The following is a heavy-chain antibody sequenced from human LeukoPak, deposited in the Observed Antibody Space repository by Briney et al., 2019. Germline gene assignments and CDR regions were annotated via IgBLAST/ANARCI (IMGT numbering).Heavy chain of an antibody. V-gene: IGHV1-46*01. CDR2: INPSGGST. CDR1: GYTFTSYY. D-gene: IGHD3-22*01. J-gene: IGHJ5*02. CDR3: ARVYHYYDSSGYPRIWFDP. Sequence: ASVKVSCKASGYTFTSYYMHWVRQAPGQGLEWMGIINPSGGSTSYAQKFQGRVTMTRDMSTSTVYMELSSLRSEDTAVYYCARVYHYYDSSGYPRIWFDPWGQGTLVTVSS.